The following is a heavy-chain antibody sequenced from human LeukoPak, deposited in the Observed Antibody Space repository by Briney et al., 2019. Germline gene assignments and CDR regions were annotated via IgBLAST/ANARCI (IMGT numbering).Heavy chain of an antibody. CDR3: ARVAYGSSWYVDY. CDR1: GFTFSSYW. J-gene: IGHJ4*02. CDR2: INSDGRST. Sequence: GGSLRLSCAASGFTFSSYWMHWVRQVPGKGLVWVSRINSDGRSTSYADSVKGRFTISRDNAKNTLYLQMNSLTAEDTAVYYCARVAYGSSWYVDYWGQGNLVTVSS. D-gene: IGHD6-13*01. V-gene: IGHV3-74*01.